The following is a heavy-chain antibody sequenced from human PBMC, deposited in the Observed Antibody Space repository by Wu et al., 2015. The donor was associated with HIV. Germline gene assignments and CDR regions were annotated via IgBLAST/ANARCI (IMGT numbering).Heavy chain of an antibody. V-gene: IGHV1-69*13. J-gene: IGHJ2*01. CDR1: GGTFSSYA. CDR2: IIPIFGTA. D-gene: IGHD6-13*01. CDR3: AREGRNVAATGSYWYFDL. Sequence: QVQVVQSGAEVKKPGSSVKVSCKASGGTFSSYAISWVRQAPGQGLEWMGRIIPIFGTANYAQKFQGRVTMTWDTSKSTAYMEMSSLRSEDTAVYFCAREGRNVAATGSYWYFDLWGRGTLVTVSS.